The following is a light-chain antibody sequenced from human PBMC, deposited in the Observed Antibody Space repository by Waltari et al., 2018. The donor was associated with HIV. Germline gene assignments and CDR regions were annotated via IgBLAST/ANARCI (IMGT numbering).Light chain of an antibody. V-gene: IGLV2-11*01. CDR3: CSYAGIWGV. CDR2: DVN. J-gene: IGLJ1*01. CDR1: SHNFGAYSL. Sequence: QSALCQPPQVPGSSGQTVTHYRNGTSHNFGAYSLSSWYQQHPGKAPKLMIYDVNKRPSGVPDRFSGSKSGNTASLNISGLQAEDESDYYCCSYAGIWGVFGTGTKVTVL.